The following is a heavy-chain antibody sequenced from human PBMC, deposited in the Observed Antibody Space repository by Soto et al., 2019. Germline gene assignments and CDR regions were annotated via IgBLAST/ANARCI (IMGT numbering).Heavy chain of an antibody. Sequence: GGSLRLSCAASGFTFSSYAMSWVRQAPGKGLEWVSAISGSGGSTYYADSVKGRFTISRDNSKNTLYLQMNSLRAEDTAVYYCAKRLIPGLVAGKTDFDYWGQGTLVTVSS. J-gene: IGHJ4*02. CDR3: AKRLIPGLVAGKTDFDY. V-gene: IGHV3-23*01. D-gene: IGHD6-19*01. CDR1: GFTFSSYA. CDR2: ISGSGGST.